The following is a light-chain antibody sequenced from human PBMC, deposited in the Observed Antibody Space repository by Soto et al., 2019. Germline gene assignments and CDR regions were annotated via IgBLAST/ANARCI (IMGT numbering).Light chain of an antibody. Sequence: CALTQPASVSGSPGHSLTISCIGTSSDVGAYDLVSWYQQHPGTAPRLIIYENIRRPSTITSRFSGSKSGNTATLTISGRRDEDEAKYHCRSYEGNKTLMFGGGTK. CDR2: ENI. CDR3: RSYEGNKTLM. CDR1: SSDVGAYDL. V-gene: IGLV2-23*01. J-gene: IGLJ3*02.